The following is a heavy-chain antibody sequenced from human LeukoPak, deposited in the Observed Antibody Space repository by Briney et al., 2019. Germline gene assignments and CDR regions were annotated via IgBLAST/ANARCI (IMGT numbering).Heavy chain of an antibody. V-gene: IGHV3-21*04. D-gene: IGHD3-3*01. J-gene: IGHJ4*02. CDR3: AKDFWSGYRAYFDY. Sequence: PGGSLRLSCAASGFTFSSYSMNWVRQAPGKGLEWVSSISSSSSYIYYADSVKGRFTISRDNAKNSLYLQMNSLRAEDTAVYYCAKDFWSGYRAYFDYWGQGTLVTVSS. CDR1: GFTFSSYS. CDR2: ISSSSSYI.